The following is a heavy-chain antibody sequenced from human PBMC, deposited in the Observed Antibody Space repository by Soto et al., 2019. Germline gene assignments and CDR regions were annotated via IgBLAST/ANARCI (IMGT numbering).Heavy chain of an antibody. CDR3: AKVVTYDYMWGSYRYFDY. CDR2: ISGSGGST. D-gene: IGHD3-16*02. Sequence: EVQLLESGGGLVQPGGSLRLSCAASGFTFSSYAMSWVRQAPGKGLEWVSAISGSGGSTYYADSVKGRFTISRDNSKNTLYLQMNSMRAEDTAVYYCAKVVTYDYMWGSYRYFDYWGQGTLVTVSS. V-gene: IGHV3-23*01. CDR1: GFTFSSYA. J-gene: IGHJ4*02.